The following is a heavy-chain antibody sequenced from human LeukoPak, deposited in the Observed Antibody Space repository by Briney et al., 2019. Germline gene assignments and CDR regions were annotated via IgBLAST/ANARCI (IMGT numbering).Heavy chain of an antibody. V-gene: IGHV3-53*01. D-gene: IGHD3-16*01. Sequence: PGGSLRLSCAVSGFTFSNSEMNWVRQAPGKGLEWVSVIYTGGTTYYADSVKGRFTISRDNSKNTVYLQMDSMRAEDTAVYYCARETFSYFDYWGQGTLVTVSS. J-gene: IGHJ4*02. CDR2: IYTGGTT. CDR1: GFTFSNSE. CDR3: ARETFSYFDY.